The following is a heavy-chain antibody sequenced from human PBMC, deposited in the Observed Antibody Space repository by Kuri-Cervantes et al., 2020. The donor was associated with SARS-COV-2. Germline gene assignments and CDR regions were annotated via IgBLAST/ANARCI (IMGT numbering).Heavy chain of an antibody. CDR2: IGTAGDP. Sequence: GGSLRLSCAASGFTFSSYDMHWVRQATGKGLEWVSAIGTAGDPYYPGSVKGRFTISRENSKNTLYLQMNSLRAEDTAVYYCAKDSSSGYDYNWFDPWGQGTLVTVSS. CDR1: GFTFSSYD. V-gene: IGHV3-13*05. CDR3: AKDSSSGYDYNWFDP. J-gene: IGHJ5*02. D-gene: IGHD5-12*01.